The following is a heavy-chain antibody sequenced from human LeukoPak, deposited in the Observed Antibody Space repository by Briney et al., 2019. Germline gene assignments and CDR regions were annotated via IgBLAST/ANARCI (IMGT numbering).Heavy chain of an antibody. D-gene: IGHD2-2*01. J-gene: IGHJ4*02. V-gene: IGHV1-18*01. CDR3: ARDLGAVVPAAIDFDY. CDR1: GYTFTSYG. CDR2: ISAYNGNT. Sequence: ASVKVSCKASGYTFTSYGISWVRQAPGQGLEWMGWISAYNGNTNYAQKLQGRVTMTTDTSTSTACMELRSLRSDDTAVYYCARDLGAVVPAAIDFDYWGQGTLVTVSS.